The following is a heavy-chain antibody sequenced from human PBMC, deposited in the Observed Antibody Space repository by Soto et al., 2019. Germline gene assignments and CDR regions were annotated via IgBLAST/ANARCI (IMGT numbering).Heavy chain of an antibody. V-gene: IGHV3-30-3*01. J-gene: IGHJ6*02. Sequence: GGSLRLSCAASGFTFSSYAMHWVRQAPGKGLEWVAVISYDGSTNYNPSLKSRVTISVDTSKNQFSLKLSSVTAADTAVYYCARVQHYDFWSGYYRYGMDVWGQGTTVTVSS. CDR1: GFTFSSYA. D-gene: IGHD3-3*01. CDR3: ARVQHYDFWSGYYRYGMDV. CDR2: ISYDGSTN.